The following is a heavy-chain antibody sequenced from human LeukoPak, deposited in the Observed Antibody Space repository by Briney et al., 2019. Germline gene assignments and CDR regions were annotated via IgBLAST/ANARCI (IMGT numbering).Heavy chain of an antibody. CDR1: GGSISTYY. V-gene: IGHV4-59*08. Sequence: KPSETLSLTCTVSGGSISTYYWSWLRQPPGKGLEWLGYIHYSGTTNYNPSLKNRVTISLDTSKNQFSLNLSSVTAADTAVYYCARMGGYSGYATHWGQGTLVTVSS. J-gene: IGHJ4*02. CDR3: ARMGGYSGYATH. D-gene: IGHD5-12*01. CDR2: IHYSGTT.